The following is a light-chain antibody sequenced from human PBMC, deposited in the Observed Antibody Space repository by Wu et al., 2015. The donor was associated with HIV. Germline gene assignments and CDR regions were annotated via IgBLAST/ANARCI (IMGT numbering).Light chain of an antibody. J-gene: IGKJ1*01. V-gene: IGKV1-NL1*01. CDR1: QDIFYS. CDR2: AAS. CDR3: QKYNTAPWT. Sequence: DTQMTQSPSSLSASLGDRVTITCRASQDIFYSLAWFQQEPGKAPKFLIYAASKLESGVPSRFTGSGSGTDYTLTISGLQPEDFATYYCQKYNTAPWTFGQGPRWK.